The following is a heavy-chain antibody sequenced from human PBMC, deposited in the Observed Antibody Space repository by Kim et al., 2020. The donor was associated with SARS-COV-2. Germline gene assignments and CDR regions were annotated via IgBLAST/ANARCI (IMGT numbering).Heavy chain of an antibody. D-gene: IGHD2-15*01. J-gene: IGHJ4*02. Sequence: NKYYAASVKGRFPISRDNSKNTLYLQMNSLRAEDTAVYYCARELAHFPLDYWGQGTLVTVSS. CDR3: ARELAHFPLDY. V-gene: IGHV3-30*01. CDR2: NK.